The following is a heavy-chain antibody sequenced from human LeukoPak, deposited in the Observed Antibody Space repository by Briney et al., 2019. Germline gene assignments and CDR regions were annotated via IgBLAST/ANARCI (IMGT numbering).Heavy chain of an antibody. CDR3: ASDRGENKNGFDI. V-gene: IGHV3-30*14. Sequence: GGSLRLSCAASGFTFSSYAMHWVRQAPGKGLEWVAVISYDGSNKYYADSVKGRFTISRDNSKNTLYLQMNSLSSEDTAVYYCASDRGENKNGFDIWGKGKMVTVSS. J-gene: IGHJ3*02. CDR2: ISYDGSNK. CDR1: GFTFSSYA. D-gene: IGHD3-10*01.